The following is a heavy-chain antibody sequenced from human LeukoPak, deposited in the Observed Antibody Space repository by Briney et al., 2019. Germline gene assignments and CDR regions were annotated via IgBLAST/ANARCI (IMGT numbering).Heavy chain of an antibody. CDR2: ISSNGGST. D-gene: IGHD3-22*01. CDR1: GFTFSSYA. J-gene: IGHJ6*03. CDR3: ARDYYDSSGYYRPYYYYYMDV. Sequence: GGSLRLSCAASGFTFSSYAMHWVRQAPGKGLEYVSAISSNGGSTYYANSVKGRFTISRDNSKNTLYLQMGSLRAEDMAVYYCARDYYDSSGYYRPYYYYYMDVWGKGTTVTVSS. V-gene: IGHV3-64*01.